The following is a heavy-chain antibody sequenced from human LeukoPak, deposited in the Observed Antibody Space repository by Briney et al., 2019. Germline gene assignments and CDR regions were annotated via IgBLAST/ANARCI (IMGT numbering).Heavy chain of an antibody. CDR1: GDSITSYG. D-gene: IGHD3-10*01. J-gene: IGHJ4*02. Sequence: GESLKISCKASGDSITSYGFGWVRQIPGKDLQWMGIIYPGDSDTRYSPSFQGQVTISADKSISTAYLQWSSLKASDTAVYYCARLNYSGSTSYQDQWGQGTLVSVSS. CDR2: IYPGDSDT. CDR3: ARLNYSGSTSYQDQ. V-gene: IGHV5-51*01.